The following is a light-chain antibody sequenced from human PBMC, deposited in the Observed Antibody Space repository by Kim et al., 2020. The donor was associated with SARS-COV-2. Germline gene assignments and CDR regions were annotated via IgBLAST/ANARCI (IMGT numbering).Light chain of an antibody. J-gene: IGLJ1*01. CDR2: SSS. V-gene: IGLV1-44*01. Sequence: QSVLTQPPSVSGTPGQRVTISCSGRLSNIGANTVTWYQHLPGTTPKLLIYSSSERPSGVPDRFSGSTSGTSASLAISGLQSDDEGDYYCASWDDSLDGYIIGPGTKVTVL. CDR3: ASWDDSLDGYI. CDR1: LSNIGANT.